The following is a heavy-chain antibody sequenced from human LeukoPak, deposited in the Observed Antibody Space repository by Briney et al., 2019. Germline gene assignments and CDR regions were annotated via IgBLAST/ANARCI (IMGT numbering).Heavy chain of an antibody. CDR2: INPNTGGT. D-gene: IGHD2-21*01. J-gene: IGHJ4*02. CDR1: GYSFTAHY. CDR3: ATHCGGGSCYFYKFDY. Sequence: ASVKVSCKASGYSFTAHYIHWVRQAPGQGLEWMGCINPNTGGTNYAQKFQGRVTMTRDTSISTAYMELSRLISDDTAVYYCATHCGGGSCYFYKFDYWGQGTQVTVSS. V-gene: IGHV1-2*02.